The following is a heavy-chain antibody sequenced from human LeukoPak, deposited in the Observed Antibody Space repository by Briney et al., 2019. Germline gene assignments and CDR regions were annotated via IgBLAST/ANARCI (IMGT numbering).Heavy chain of an antibody. V-gene: IGHV3-23*01. CDR1: GFTFSSYA. CDR2: ISDSGGST. Sequence: AGGSLRLSCAASGFTFSSYAMSWVRQAPGKGLEWVSAISDSGGSTYYADSVKGRFTISRDNSKNTLYLQMNSLRAEDTALYYCASSYEFWSCYFDFWGQGTLVTVSS. J-gene: IGHJ4*02. D-gene: IGHD3-3*01. CDR3: ASSYEFWSCYFDF.